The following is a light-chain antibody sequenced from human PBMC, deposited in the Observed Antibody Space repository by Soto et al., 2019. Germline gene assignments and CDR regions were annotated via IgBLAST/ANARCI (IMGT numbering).Light chain of an antibody. V-gene: IGKV3-15*01. CDR1: QGLTTK. J-gene: IGKJ1*01. CDR3: QQYNTWPRT. CDR2: GAS. Sequence: EIVLTQFPATLSVSPGEGATLSCRASQGLTTKLAWYQQKPGQAPRLLIYGASTRATGIPARFSGSGSGTEFTLTISSLQSEDFAVYYCQQYNTWPRTFGQGTKVDIK.